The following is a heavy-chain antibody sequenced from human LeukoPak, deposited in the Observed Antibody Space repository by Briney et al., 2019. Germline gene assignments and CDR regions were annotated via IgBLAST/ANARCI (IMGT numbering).Heavy chain of an antibody. CDR2: INPNRGGT. CDR3: ARDGGWSGYQKD. V-gene: IGHV1-2*02. D-gene: IGHD3-3*01. J-gene: IGHJ4*02. Sequence: ASVKVSCKASGYTFTGYYMHWVRQAPGQGLEWMGWINPNRGGTNYAQKFQGRVTMTRDTSISTAYMELSRLRSDDTAVYYCARDGGWSGYQKDWGQGTLVTVSS. CDR1: GYTFTGYY.